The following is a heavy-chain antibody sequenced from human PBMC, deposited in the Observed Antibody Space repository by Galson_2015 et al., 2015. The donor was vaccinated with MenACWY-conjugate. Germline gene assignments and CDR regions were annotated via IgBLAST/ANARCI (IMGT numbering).Heavy chain of an antibody. CDR3: ARGDLLTSGLRDSYWYFDL. CDR1: GYTFTSYY. CDR2: INPSGGST. J-gene: IGHJ2*01. Sequence: SVKVSCKASGYTFTSYYMHWVRQAPGQGLEWMGIINPSGGSTSYAQKFQGRVTMTRDTSTSTVYMELSSLRSEDTAVYYCARGDLLTSGLRDSYWYFDLWGRGTLVTVSS. D-gene: IGHD4-17*01. V-gene: IGHV1-46*01.